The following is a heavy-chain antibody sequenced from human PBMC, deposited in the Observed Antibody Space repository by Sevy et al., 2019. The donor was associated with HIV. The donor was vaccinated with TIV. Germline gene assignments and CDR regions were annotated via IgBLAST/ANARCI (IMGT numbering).Heavy chain of an antibody. CDR1: GFTFSSYW. Sequence: GGSLRLSCAASGFTFSSYWMHWVRQAPGKGLVWVSRSNEDGSTTNYADSVKGRFTISRDNAKNTLYLQMHSLRAEVTAVYHCARDIGGLGSFWGQGTTVTVSS. V-gene: IGHV3-74*01. CDR2: SNEDGSTT. D-gene: IGHD3-16*01. J-gene: IGHJ6*02. CDR3: ARDIGGLGSF.